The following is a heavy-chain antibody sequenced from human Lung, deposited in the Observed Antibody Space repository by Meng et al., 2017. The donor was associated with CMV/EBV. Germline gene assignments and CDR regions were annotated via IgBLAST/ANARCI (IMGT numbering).Heavy chain of an antibody. J-gene: IGHJ4*02. CDR2: MYSGGSST. V-gene: IGHV3-23*03. CDR3: AKCSSTSCRYFDN. D-gene: IGHD2-2*01. Sequence: GESLKISCAASGFTFSRYGMSWVRQAPGKGLEWVPVMYSGGSSTFYADSVQGRFTISRDESKNTLYLQMNSLRAEDTALYYCAKCSSTSCRYFDNWGQGTLVXVSS. CDR1: GFTFSRYG.